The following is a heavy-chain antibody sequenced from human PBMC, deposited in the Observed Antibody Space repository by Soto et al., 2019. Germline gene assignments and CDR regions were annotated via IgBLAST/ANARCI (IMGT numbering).Heavy chain of an antibody. CDR3: AKDYSSGYYASDI. J-gene: IGHJ3*02. D-gene: IGHD3-22*01. Sequence: GGSLILSCAPYGFTFTTYAMSWVRQAPGKGLEWVSSISSGGDTYYADSVKGRFTISRDSSKNTLYLQMNNLRAEDTATYYCAKDYSSGYYASDIWGRGTMVTVSS. CDR2: ISSGGDT. CDR1: GFTFTTYA. V-gene: IGHV3-23*01.